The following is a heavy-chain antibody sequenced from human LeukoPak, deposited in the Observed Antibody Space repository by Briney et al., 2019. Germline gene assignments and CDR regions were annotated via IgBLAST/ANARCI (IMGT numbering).Heavy chain of an antibody. D-gene: IGHD3-22*01. CDR3: ARTDYYDSSGYAI. J-gene: IGHJ4*02. V-gene: IGHV1-8*01. Sequence: GWMNPNSGNTGYAQKFRGRVTMTRNTSISTAYMELSSLRSEDTAVYYCARTDYYDSSGYAIWGQGTLVTVSS. CDR2: MNPNSGNT.